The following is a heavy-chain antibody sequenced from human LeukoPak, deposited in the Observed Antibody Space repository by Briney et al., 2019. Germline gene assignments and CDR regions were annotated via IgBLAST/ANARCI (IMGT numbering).Heavy chain of an antibody. Sequence: PSETLSLTCTVSGGSISGYYWIWIRQPPGKGLEWIGYIYYTGTSAYNPSVKSLITLSVDTSNNQFSLTLSHLTAADTAVYYCARHGSGSLMAPFDYWGQGTLVTVSS. V-gene: IGHV4-59*08. CDR2: IYYTGTS. CDR1: GGSISGYY. D-gene: IGHD3-10*01. CDR3: ARHGSGSLMAPFDY. J-gene: IGHJ4*02.